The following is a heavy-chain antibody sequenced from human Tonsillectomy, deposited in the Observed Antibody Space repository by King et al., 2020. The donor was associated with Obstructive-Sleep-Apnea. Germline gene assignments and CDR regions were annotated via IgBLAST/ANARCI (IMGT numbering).Heavy chain of an antibody. CDR1: GYSIRSGNW. CDR3: ARVVGSGWFYFDH. V-gene: IGHV4-4*02. D-gene: IGHD6-19*01. CDR2: IFHTWSP. Sequence: VQLVESGPGLVKPSGTLSVTCVVSGYSIRSGNWWTWVRQFPGKGLEWIGEIFHTWSPNYNPPLKSRVTISIDKSKSQFSLRLTSVTAADTAVYYCARVVGSGWFYFDHWGQGSPVTVSS. J-gene: IGHJ4*02.